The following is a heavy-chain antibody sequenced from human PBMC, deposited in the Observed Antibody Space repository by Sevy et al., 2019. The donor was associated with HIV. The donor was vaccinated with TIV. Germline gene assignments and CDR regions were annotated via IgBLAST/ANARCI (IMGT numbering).Heavy chain of an antibody. D-gene: IGHD6-19*01. V-gene: IGHV3-30*04. CDR3: ARGLTRIAVTGTTDY. CDR1: GFTFSSYA. J-gene: IGHJ4*02. CDR2: ISYDGSNK. Sequence: GGSLRLSCAASGFTFSSYAMHWLRQAPGKGLEWVAVISYDGSNKYYADSVKGRFTISRDNSKNTLYLQMNSLRAEDTAVYYCARGLTRIAVTGTTDYWGQGTLVTVSS.